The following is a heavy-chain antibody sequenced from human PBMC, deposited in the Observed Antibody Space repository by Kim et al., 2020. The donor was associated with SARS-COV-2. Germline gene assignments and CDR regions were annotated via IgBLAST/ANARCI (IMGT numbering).Heavy chain of an antibody. CDR3: ARHVRTGDQGVDY. Sequence: SETLSLTCTVSGGSISSNTYYWGWIRQPPGKGLEWIGNIYHTGSTYYNPSLKSRVTISVDTSKNQFSLKLSSVTAADTAVYYCARHVRTGDQGVDYWGQGTLVTVSS. CDR1: GGSISSNTYY. D-gene: IGHD1-1*01. J-gene: IGHJ4*02. CDR2: IYHTGST. V-gene: IGHV4-39*01.